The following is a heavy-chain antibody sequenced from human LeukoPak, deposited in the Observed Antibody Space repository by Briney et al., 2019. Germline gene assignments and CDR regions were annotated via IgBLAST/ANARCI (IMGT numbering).Heavy chain of an antibody. Sequence: SETLSLTCTISGGSISSSSYYWGWIRQPPGKGLEWIGSIYYSGSIYYNPSLKSRFTISVDTSKTQFSLKLSSVTAADTAVYYCAGYSSSWYDYWGQGTLVSVSS. V-gene: IGHV4-39*01. J-gene: IGHJ4*02. CDR2: IYYSGSI. CDR1: GGSISSSSYY. D-gene: IGHD6-13*01. CDR3: AGYSSSWYDY.